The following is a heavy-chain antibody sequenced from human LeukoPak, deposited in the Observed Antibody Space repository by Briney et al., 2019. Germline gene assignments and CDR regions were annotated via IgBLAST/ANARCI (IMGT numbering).Heavy chain of an antibody. V-gene: IGHV1-8*01. CDR2: MNPNSGNT. Sequence: ASVKVSCKASGYTFTSYDINWVRQATGQGLEWMGWMNPNSGNTGYAQKFQGGVTMTRNTSISTAYMELSSLRSEDTAVYYCARDFSPIVVVPAANNWFDPWGQGTLVTVSS. J-gene: IGHJ5*02. CDR1: GYTFTSYD. D-gene: IGHD2-2*01. CDR3: ARDFSPIVVVPAANNWFDP.